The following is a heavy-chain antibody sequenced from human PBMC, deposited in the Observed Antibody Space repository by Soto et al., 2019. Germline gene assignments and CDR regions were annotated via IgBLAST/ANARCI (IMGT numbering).Heavy chain of an antibody. D-gene: IGHD6-6*01. Sequence: EVQLVESGGGLARPGGSLRVSCAAAGFTFTNAWMSWVRQAPGKGLEWVARIRSQTDGGTTDYATPVKGRFTISREDSKNTQYVQMNSLRTEDTAVYFCTTDPWYSNSHHYVMDLWGPGTTVTVSS. CDR3: TTDPWYSNSHHYVMDL. CDR2: IRSQTDGGTT. V-gene: IGHV3-15*01. J-gene: IGHJ6*02. CDR1: GFTFTNAW.